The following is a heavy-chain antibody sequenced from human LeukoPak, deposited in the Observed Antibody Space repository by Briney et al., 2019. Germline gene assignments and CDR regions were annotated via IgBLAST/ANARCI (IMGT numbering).Heavy chain of an antibody. CDR1: GFTFSSYA. V-gene: IGHV3-30-3*01. D-gene: IGHD6-19*01. J-gene: IGHJ6*02. CDR2: ISYDGSNK. Sequence: GGSLRLSCAASGFTFSSYAMHWVRQAPGKGLEWVAVISYDGSNKHYADSVKGRFTISRDNSKNTLYLQMNSLRAEDTAVYYCARDRSGWYDYYYYGMDVWGQGTTVTVSS. CDR3: ARDRSGWYDYYYYGMDV.